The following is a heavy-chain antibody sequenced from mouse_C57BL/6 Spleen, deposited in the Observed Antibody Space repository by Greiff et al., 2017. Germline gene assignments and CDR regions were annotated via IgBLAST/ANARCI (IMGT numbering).Heavy chain of an antibody. CDR2: ISDGGSYT. D-gene: IGHD1-1*01. J-gene: IGHJ2*01. V-gene: IGHV5-4*01. Sequence: EVKLMESGGGLVKPGGSLKLSCAASGFTFSSYAMSWVRQTPEKRLEWVATISDGGSYTYYPDNVKGRFTISRDNAKNNLYLQMSHLKSEDTAMYYCARDGTTVVPFDYWGQGTTLTVSS. CDR3: ARDGTTVVPFDY. CDR1: GFTFSSYA.